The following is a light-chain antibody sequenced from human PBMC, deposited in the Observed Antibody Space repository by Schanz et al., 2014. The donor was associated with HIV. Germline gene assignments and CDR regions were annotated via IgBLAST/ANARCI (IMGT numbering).Light chain of an antibody. CDR2: AAS. J-gene: IGKJ1*01. CDR3: QQSYTTWWT. V-gene: IGKV1-39*01. Sequence: DIQMTQSPSSLSASVGDRVTLTCRASQSISSNLNWYQQKPGKAPKLLISAASSLQSGVPSRFSGSGSGTDFTLTISSLQPEDFATYYCQQSYTTWWTFGQGTKVEIK. CDR1: QSISSN.